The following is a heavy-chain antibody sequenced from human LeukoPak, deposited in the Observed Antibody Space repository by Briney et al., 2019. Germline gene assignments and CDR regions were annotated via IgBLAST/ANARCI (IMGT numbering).Heavy chain of an antibody. Sequence: SETLSLTCTVSGGSISSGDYYWSWIRQPPGQGLEWIGYIYYSGSTYYNPSLKSRVTISVDTSKNQFSLKLSSVTAADTAVYYCARGYYYDSSGYYYEHWFDPWGQGTLVTVSS. J-gene: IGHJ5*02. CDR1: GGSISSGDYY. V-gene: IGHV4-30-4*01. CDR3: ARGYYYDSSGYYYEHWFDP. D-gene: IGHD3-22*01. CDR2: IYYSGST.